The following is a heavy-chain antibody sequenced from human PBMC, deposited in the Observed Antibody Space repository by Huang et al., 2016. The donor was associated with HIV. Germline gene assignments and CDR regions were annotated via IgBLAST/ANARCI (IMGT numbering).Heavy chain of an antibody. CDR1: GFTFSSYG. CDR3: AKDRGAPLTKPKNWFDP. V-gene: IGHV3-30*18. D-gene: IGHD1-1*01. CDR2: ISFDGSNK. J-gene: IGHJ5*02. Sequence: QVQLVESGGGVVHPGRSLRLSCAASGFTFSSYGMHWVRQAPGKGWGWVVVISFDGSNKDYADSVKGRFTISRDNSKNTLYLQMNSLRAEDTAVFYCAKDRGAPLTKPKNWFDPWGQGTLVTVSS.